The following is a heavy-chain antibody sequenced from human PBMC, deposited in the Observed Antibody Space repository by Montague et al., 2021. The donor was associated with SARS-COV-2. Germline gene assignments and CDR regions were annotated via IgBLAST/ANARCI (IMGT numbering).Heavy chain of an antibody. CDR3: AKASEVFWLGQFARDAFDI. V-gene: IGHV3-30*18. Sequence: SLRLSCAASGFTFNNYGIHWVRQAPGKGLEWVAVTSYEGSQKFFSDSVQGRFAISRDSAQRTVFLQMNSLRVDDTAVYHCAKASEVFWLGQFARDAFDIWGQGTTVVVSS. CDR1: GFTFNNYG. J-gene: IGHJ3*02. CDR2: TSYEGSQK. D-gene: IGHD3-10*01.